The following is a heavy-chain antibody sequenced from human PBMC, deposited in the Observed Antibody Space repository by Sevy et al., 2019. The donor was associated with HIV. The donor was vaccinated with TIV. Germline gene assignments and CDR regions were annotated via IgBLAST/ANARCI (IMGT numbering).Heavy chain of an antibody. CDR1: GFTFSSYW. Sequence: GGSLRLSCAASGFTFSSYWMSWVRQAPGKGLEWVANIKQDGSEKYYVDSVKGRFTISRDNAKNSLYLQMNSLRAEDTAVYYCARDSLGYIVVVVAAPDYFDYWGQGTLVTVSS. J-gene: IGHJ4*02. CDR2: IKQDGSEK. V-gene: IGHV3-7*01. D-gene: IGHD2-15*01. CDR3: ARDSLGYIVVVVAAPDYFDY.